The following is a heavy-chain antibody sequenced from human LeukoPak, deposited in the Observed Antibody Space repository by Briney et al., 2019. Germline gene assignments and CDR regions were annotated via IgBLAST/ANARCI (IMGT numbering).Heavy chain of an antibody. Sequence: SETLSLTCAVYGGSFSGYYWSWIRQPAGKGLEWIGRIYTSGSTNYNPSLKSRVTISVDTSKNQFSLKLSSVTAADTAVYYCARVAGYYNDYWGQGTLVTVSS. D-gene: IGHD3-22*01. CDR1: GGSFSGYY. V-gene: IGHV4-59*10. CDR2: IYTSGST. CDR3: ARVAGYYNDY. J-gene: IGHJ4*02.